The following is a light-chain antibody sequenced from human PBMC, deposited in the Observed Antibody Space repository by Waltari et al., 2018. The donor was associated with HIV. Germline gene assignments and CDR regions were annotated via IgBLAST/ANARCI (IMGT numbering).Light chain of an antibody. Sequence: SYVLTQPPSVSVAPGKTAKIACEGDNLEIKSVHWYQQRPGQAPIQVLDADSDRPSGIPERCSGSKSGNTATLSITRVEVGDEADYYCQVWDSSSDHWVFGGGTKLTVL. J-gene: IGLJ3*02. CDR1: NLEIKS. CDR2: ADS. CDR3: QVWDSSSDHWV. V-gene: IGLV3-21*03.